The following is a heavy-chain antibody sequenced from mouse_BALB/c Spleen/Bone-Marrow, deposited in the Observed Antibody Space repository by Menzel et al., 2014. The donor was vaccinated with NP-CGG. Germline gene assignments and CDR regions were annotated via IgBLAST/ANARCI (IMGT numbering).Heavy chain of an antibody. CDR1: GFTFSSFG. CDR3: ARAFYDGYYRFAY. V-gene: IGHV5-17*02. Sequence: EVNVVESGGGLVQPGGSRKLSCAASGFTFSSFGMHWVRQAPEKGLEWVAYISSGSSTIYYADTVKGRFTISRDNPKNTLFLQMTSLRSEDTAMYYCARAFYDGYYRFAYWGQGTLVTVPA. J-gene: IGHJ3*01. D-gene: IGHD2-3*01. CDR2: ISSGSSTI.